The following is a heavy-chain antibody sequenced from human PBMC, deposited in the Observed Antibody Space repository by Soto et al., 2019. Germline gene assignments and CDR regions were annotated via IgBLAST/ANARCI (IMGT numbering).Heavy chain of an antibody. CDR3: ALTRRSSLLEVAGPGFEY. CDR1: EFTFSSYA. D-gene: IGHD6-19*01. V-gene: IGHV3-23*01. Sequence: GGSLRLSCAASEFTFSSYAMSWVRQAPGKGLEWVSAISGSGGSTYYADSVKGRFTISRDNSKNTLYLQMNSLRVDDTGVYYCALTRRSSLLEVAGPGFEYWGQGTLVTVSS. CDR2: ISGSGGST. J-gene: IGHJ4*02.